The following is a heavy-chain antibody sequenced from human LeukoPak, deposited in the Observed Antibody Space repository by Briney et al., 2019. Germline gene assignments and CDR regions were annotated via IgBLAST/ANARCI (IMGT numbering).Heavy chain of an antibody. CDR1: GFTFSSYG. V-gene: IGHV3-30*18. Sequence: GGSLRLSCAASGFTFSSYGMHWVRQAPGKGLEWVVVISYDGSNKYYADSVKGRFTISRDNSKNTLYLQMNSLRAEDTAVYYCAKCKVPAATYYYYYYGMDVWGKGTTVTVSS. D-gene: IGHD2-2*01. J-gene: IGHJ6*04. CDR3: AKCKVPAATYYYYYYGMDV. CDR2: ISYDGSNK.